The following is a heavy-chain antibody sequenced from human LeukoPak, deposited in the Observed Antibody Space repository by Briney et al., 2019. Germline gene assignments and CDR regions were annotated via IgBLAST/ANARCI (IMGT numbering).Heavy chain of an antibody. CDR1: GYSISSGYY. Sequence: SSETLSLTCAVSGYSISSGYYWGWIRPPPGKGLEWIGSIYRSGSTYYNPSLKSRVTISVDTSKNQFSLKLSSVTAADTAVYSCATGEYERPVDYWGQGTLVSVSS. CDR3: ATGEYERPVDY. V-gene: IGHV4-38-2*01. D-gene: IGHD4-17*01. CDR2: IYRSGST. J-gene: IGHJ4*02.